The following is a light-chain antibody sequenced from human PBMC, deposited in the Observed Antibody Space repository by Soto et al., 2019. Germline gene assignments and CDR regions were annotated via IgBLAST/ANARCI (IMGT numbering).Light chain of an antibody. CDR1: QSVDAY. V-gene: IGKV3-11*01. CDR2: DAS. CDR3: QQRSNWAPT. J-gene: IGKJ1*01. Sequence: EIVLTQSPVTLSLSPGERATLSCRASQSVDAYLAWHQQRPGQAPRLLIFDASNRATGIPTRFSGSGSGTDFTLTISSLEPEDFAVYYCQQRSNWAPTFGQGTKVEIK.